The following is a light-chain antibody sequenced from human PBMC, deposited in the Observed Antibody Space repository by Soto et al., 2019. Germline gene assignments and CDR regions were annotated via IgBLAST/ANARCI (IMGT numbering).Light chain of an antibody. V-gene: IGKV3-15*01. CDR2: GAS. Sequence: EIVMTQSPATLSVSPGDRATLSCRASESVGTSLAWYQQKPSQAPRLLIYGASNRATGVPARFSGSGSGTESTLIISSLQSEDVAVYDGQQYNDWPPLTFGGGTKVEIK. CDR1: ESVGTS. J-gene: IGKJ4*01. CDR3: QQYNDWPPLT.